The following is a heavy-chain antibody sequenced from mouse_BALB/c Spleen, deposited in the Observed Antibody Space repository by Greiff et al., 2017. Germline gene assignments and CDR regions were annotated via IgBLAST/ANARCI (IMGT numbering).Heavy chain of an antibody. CDR2: ISSGSSTI. V-gene: IGHV5-17*02. D-gene: IGHD4-1*02. J-gene: IGHJ4*01. CDR1: GFTFSSFG. CDR3: ASRQLGQAMDY. Sequence: EVKLVESGGGLVQPGGSRKLSCAASGFTFSSFGMHWVRQAPEKGLEWVAYISSGSSTIYYADTVKGRFTISRDNPKNTLFLQMTSLRSEDTAMYYCASRQLGQAMDYWGQGTSVTVSS.